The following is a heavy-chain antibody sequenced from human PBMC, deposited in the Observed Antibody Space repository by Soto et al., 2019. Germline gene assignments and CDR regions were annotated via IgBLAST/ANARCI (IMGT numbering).Heavy chain of an antibody. CDR1: GGTFSNHP. D-gene: IGHD2-2*01. CDR3: VTHSQPN. CDR2: ASPTFGPA. J-gene: IGHJ4*02. Sequence: QVQLVQSGAEVKKPGSSVKVSCKATGGTFSNHPITWVRQAPGQGLEWMGAASPTFGPANYAHNFQGRLTITADKSPSTTYMELTSLRSEDTAVYYCVTHSQPNWGQGTLVTFSS. V-gene: IGHV1-69*14.